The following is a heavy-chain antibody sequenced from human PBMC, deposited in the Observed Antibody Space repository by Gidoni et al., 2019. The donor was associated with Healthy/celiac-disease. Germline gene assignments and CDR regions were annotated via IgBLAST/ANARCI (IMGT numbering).Heavy chain of an antibody. J-gene: IGHJ3*02. CDR3: ARDICTRYCSSTSCYGPFAFDI. D-gene: IGHD2-2*01. V-gene: IGHV3-21*01. CDR2: ISSSGSYI. Sequence: SSISSSGSYIYYAAAVNGRFTIYRDNAKNSLCLQMNSLRAEDTAVYYCARDICTRYCSSTSCYGPFAFDIWGQGTMVTVSS.